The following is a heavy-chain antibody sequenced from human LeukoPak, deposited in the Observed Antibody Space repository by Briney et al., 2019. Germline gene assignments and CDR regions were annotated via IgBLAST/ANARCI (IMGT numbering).Heavy chain of an antibody. CDR3: ARGYGSGSYFVY. J-gene: IGHJ4*02. D-gene: IGHD3-10*01. Sequence: SETLSLTCAVSGGSISSSNWWSWVRQPPGKGLEWVGEIYHSGSTNYNPSLKSRVTIPVDKSKNQFSLKLSSVTAADTAVYYCARGYGSGSYFVYWGQGTLVTVSS. CDR1: GGSISSSNW. V-gene: IGHV4-4*02. CDR2: IYHSGST.